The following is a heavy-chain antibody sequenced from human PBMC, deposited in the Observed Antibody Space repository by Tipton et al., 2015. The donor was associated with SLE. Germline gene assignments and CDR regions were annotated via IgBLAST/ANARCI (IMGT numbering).Heavy chain of an antibody. Sequence: QSGAEVKKPGASVKVSCKSSGNTFSNYYLHWVRQAPGQGLEWMGMTDPSGTTTAYAQTFQGRVTMTRDTSTSTLYVDLSRLTSEDTAVYYCARFPISGGEGYFDYWGQGTLVTVSS. D-gene: IGHD2-15*01. CDR3: ARFPISGGEGYFDY. CDR1: GNTFSNYY. CDR2: TDPSGTTT. V-gene: IGHV1-46*01. J-gene: IGHJ4*02.